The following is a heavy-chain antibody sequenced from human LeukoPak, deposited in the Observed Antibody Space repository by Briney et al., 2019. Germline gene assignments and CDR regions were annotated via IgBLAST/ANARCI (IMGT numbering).Heavy chain of an antibody. CDR1: GGSISSYY. CDR2: IYTSGST. J-gene: IGHJ4*02. Sequence: SETLSLTCTVSGGSISSYYWSWIRQPPGKGLEWIGYIYTSGSTNYNPSLKSRVTISVDTSKNQFSLKLSSVTAADTAVYYCARRAESELDYWGQGTLVTVSS. D-gene: IGHD1-14*01. CDR3: ARRAESELDY. V-gene: IGHV4-4*09.